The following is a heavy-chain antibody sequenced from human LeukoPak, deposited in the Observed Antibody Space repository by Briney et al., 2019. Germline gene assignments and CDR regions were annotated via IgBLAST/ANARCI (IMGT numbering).Heavy chain of an antibody. Sequence: GGSLRLSCAASGVTFRYAWMNWVRQAPGKGLEWVGRIKRKTDGGTTDYAAPVKGRFTISRDDSKNTVYLQVTSLKTEDTAVYYCTTDWGVTYYYDNSGYYYPLGFDYWGQGTLVTVSS. J-gene: IGHJ4*02. CDR2: IKRKTDGGTT. CDR1: GVTFRYAW. CDR3: TTDWGVTYYYDNSGYYYPLGFDY. V-gene: IGHV3-15*01. D-gene: IGHD3-22*01.